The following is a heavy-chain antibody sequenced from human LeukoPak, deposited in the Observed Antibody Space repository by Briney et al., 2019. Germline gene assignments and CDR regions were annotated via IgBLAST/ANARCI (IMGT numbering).Heavy chain of an antibody. V-gene: IGHV4-39*02. CDR2: IYYSGST. Sequence: KASETLSLTCTVSGGSNSRYYWGWIRQPPGKGLEWIGSIYYSGSTYYNPSLKSRVTISVDTSKNQFSLKLSSVTAADTAVYYCARDRVLRYDYWGQGTLVTVSS. D-gene: IGHD3-9*01. CDR3: ARDRVLRYDY. CDR1: GGSNSRYY. J-gene: IGHJ4*02.